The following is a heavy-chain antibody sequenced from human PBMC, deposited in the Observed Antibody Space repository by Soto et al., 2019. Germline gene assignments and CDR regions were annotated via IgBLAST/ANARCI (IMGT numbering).Heavy chain of an antibody. V-gene: IGHV3-23*01. CDR2: ISGSGGST. D-gene: IGHD2-15*01. CDR1: GFTFSSYA. J-gene: IGHJ6*02. CDR3: AKDMGPGGRYCSGGSCYSYYYYYGMDV. Sequence: GGSLRLSCAASGFTFSSYAMSWVRQAPGKGLEWVSAISGSGGSTYYADSVKGRFTISRDNSKNTLYLQMNSLRAEDTAVYYCAKDMGPGGRYCSGGSCYSYYYYYGMDVWGQGTTVTVSS.